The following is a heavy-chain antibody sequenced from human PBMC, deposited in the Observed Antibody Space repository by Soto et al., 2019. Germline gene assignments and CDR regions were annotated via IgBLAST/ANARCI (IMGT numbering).Heavy chain of an antibody. J-gene: IGHJ4*02. CDR1: GYTFTSYD. CDR3: VRGIRKAPMVIVVVIPQYGYYFAY. CDR2: MNPNSGNT. V-gene: IGHV1-8*01. Sequence: QVQLVQSGAEVKKPGASVKVSCKASGYTFTSYDINWVRQATGQGLEWMGWMNPNSGNTGYAQKFQGRVTMTRNSSISTAYVELSRLRSEDSAVYYCVRGIRKAPMVIVVVIPQYGYYFAYWGQGTLVTVSS. D-gene: IGHD3-22*01.